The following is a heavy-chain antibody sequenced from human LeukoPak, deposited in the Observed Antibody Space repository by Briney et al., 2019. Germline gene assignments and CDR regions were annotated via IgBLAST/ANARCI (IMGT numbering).Heavy chain of an antibody. CDR1: GFTFRNYA. Sequence: GGSLRLSCVASGFTFRNYATHWVRQAPGKGLEWVALISYDGSNKDYVDSARGRFTISRDNSKNTLYLQMNSLRTEDSAVYYCAREYCGGECYSGFDFWGQGTLVTVSS. V-gene: IGHV3-30*04. J-gene: IGHJ5*01. CDR2: ISYDGSNK. CDR3: AREYCGGECYSGFDF. D-gene: IGHD2-21*01.